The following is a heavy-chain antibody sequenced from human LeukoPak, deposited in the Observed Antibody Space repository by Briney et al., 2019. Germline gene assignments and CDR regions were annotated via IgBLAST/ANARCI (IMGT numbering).Heavy chain of an antibody. V-gene: IGHV4-38-2*02. Sequence: SETLSLTCTVSGYSISSGYYWGWIRQPPGKGLEWIGSIYHSGSTYYNPSLKSRVTISVDTSKNQFSLKLSSVTAADTAVYYCARGQQWLSRHAFDIWGQGTMVTVSS. J-gene: IGHJ3*02. CDR3: ARGQQWLSRHAFDI. CDR1: GYSISSGYY. CDR2: IYHSGST. D-gene: IGHD6-19*01.